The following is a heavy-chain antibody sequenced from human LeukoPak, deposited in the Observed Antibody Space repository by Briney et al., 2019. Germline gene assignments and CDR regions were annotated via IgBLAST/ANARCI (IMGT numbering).Heavy chain of an antibody. CDR1: GFTFSNYG. D-gene: IGHD5-18*01. V-gene: IGHV3-33*01. CDR3: AFQGVAMAYYYGMDV. CDR2: IWFDGSNR. Sequence: PGGSLRLSCEASGFTFSNYGMHWVRQAPGKGLDWVGVIWFDGSNRYYADSVKGRFTISRGNSKNTLYLQMNSLRAEDTAVYYCAFQGVAMAYYYGMDVWGQGTTVTVSS. J-gene: IGHJ6*02.